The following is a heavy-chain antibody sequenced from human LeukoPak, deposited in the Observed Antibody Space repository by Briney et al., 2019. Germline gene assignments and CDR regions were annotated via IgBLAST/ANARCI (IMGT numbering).Heavy chain of an antibody. V-gene: IGHV3-21*01. D-gene: IGHD3-10*01. CDR3: ARDNSYFSVKDAFDI. Sequence: GGSLRLSCAASGFTFSSYSMNWVRQAPGKGLEWVSAISSSSSYIYYADSVKGRFTISRDNAKNSLYLQMNSLRAEDTAVYYCARDNSYFSVKDAFDIWGQGTMVTVSS. CDR2: ISSSSSYI. J-gene: IGHJ3*02. CDR1: GFTFSSYS.